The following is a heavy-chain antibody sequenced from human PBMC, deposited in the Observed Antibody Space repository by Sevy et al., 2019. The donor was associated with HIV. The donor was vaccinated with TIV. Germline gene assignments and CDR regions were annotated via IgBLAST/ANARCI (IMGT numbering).Heavy chain of an antibody. CDR3: AKDLSGWSDP. CDR1: GFTFSTFG. CDR2: ISGSGDNR. V-gene: IGHV3-23*01. D-gene: IGHD1-26*01. Sequence: GGSLRLSCAASGFTFSTFGMRWVRQAPGNGLEWVSSISGSGDNRFYADSVRGRFTISRDISKNTLYLQLNSLRAEDSAIYYCAKDLSGWSDPSGQGTLVTVSS. J-gene: IGHJ5*02.